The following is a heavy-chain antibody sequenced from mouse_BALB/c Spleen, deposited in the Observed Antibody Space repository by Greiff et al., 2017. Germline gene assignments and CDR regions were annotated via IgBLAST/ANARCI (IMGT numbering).Heavy chain of an antibody. CDR3: ARDKYGNYYYAMDY. CDR1: GFTFTDYY. J-gene: IGHJ4*01. CDR2: IRNKANGYTT. Sequence: DVKLVESGGGLVQPGGSLRLSCATSGFTFTDYYMSWVRQPPGKALEWLGFIRNKANGYTTEYSASVKGRFTISRDNSQSILYLQMNTLRAEDSATYYCARDKYGNYYYAMDYWGQGTSVTVSS. V-gene: IGHV7-3*02. D-gene: IGHD2-1*01.